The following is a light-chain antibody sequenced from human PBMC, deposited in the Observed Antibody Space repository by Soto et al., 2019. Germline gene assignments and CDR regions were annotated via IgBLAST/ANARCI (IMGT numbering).Light chain of an antibody. Sequence: LTHPASVPGSPGEVITISCTGTSSDVGTYNLVSWCQQHPDKAPKLMIYEGSKRPSGLSNRFSGSKSGNTASLTISGLQAEDEADYHCCSYAGTSSFYVFGTGTKGT. CDR3: CSYAGTSSFYV. CDR2: EGS. V-gene: IGLV2-23*01. J-gene: IGLJ1*01. CDR1: SSDVGTYNL.